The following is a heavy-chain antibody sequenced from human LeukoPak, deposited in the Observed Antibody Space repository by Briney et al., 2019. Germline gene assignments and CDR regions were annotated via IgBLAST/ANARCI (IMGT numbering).Heavy chain of an antibody. CDR3: SRTSDIAWYFDL. J-gene: IGHJ2*01. CDR1: GFTFSGSA. Sequence: GGSLRLSCAASGFTFSGSAMHWVRQASGKGLEWVGRVRSKDNGYAASYTASVKGRFTVSRDDSKNTAYLQMDSLKTEGTAVYFCSRTSDIAWYFDLWGRGTLVTVSS. D-gene: IGHD5-12*01. CDR2: VRSKDNGYAA. V-gene: IGHV3-73*01.